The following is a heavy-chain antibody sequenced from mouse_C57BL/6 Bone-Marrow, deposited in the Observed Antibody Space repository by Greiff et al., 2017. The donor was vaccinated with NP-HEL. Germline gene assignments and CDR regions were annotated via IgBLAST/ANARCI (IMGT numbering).Heavy chain of an antibody. CDR1: GYTFTDYE. CDR3: TRATTVVEGYAMDY. Sequence: QVQLQQSGAELVRPGASVTLSCKASGYTFTDYEMHWVKQTPVHGLEWIGAIDPETGGTAYNQKFKGKAILTADKSSSTAYRALRSLTSEDSAVYYCTRATTVVEGYAMDYWGQGTSVTVSS. J-gene: IGHJ4*01. CDR2: IDPETGGT. V-gene: IGHV1-15*01. D-gene: IGHD1-1*01.